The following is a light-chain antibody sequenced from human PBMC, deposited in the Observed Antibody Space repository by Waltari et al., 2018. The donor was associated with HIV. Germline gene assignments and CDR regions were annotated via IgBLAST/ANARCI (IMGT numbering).Light chain of an antibody. CDR2: ENN. Sequence: QSVLTQPPSVSAPPGQKVTISCSGSSSSFGNNYVSWYQQVPGTAPKLLIYENNRRPSVIPDRFSGSKSGTSATLAITGLQTGDEADYYCGTWDNSLSAGFFGGGTKLTVL. CDR1: SSSFGNNY. V-gene: IGLV1-51*01. J-gene: IGLJ2*01. CDR3: GTWDNSLSAGF.